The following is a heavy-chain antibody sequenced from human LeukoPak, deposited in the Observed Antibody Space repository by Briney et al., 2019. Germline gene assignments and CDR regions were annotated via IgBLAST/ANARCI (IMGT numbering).Heavy chain of an antibody. CDR2: IYYSGST. Sequence: SETLSLTCTVSGGSISSGDYYWSWIRQPPGKGLEWIGYIYYSGSTYYNPSLKSRVTISLDTSKNQFSLKLSSVTAADTAVYYCARSPDYDFWSGYPLIGFDPWGQGTLVTVSS. J-gene: IGHJ5*02. CDR3: ARSPDYDFWSGYPLIGFDP. V-gene: IGHV4-30-4*01. D-gene: IGHD3-3*01. CDR1: GGSISSGDYY.